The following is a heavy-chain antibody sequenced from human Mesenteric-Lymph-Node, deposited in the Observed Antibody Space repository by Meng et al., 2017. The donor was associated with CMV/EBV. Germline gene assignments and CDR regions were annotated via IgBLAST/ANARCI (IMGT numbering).Heavy chain of an antibody. CDR2: VHPGASDT. Sequence: GESLKISCQGSGYSFTSYWIGWVRQMPGKGLQWMGIVHPGASDTRYSPSFQGQVTISADKSISTAYLHWSSLKASGTAMYYCARRAFYDSSGYDLWGQGTLVTVSS. V-gene: IGHV5-51*01. D-gene: IGHD3-22*01. CDR3: ARRAFYDSSGYDL. J-gene: IGHJ5*02. CDR1: GYSFTSYW.